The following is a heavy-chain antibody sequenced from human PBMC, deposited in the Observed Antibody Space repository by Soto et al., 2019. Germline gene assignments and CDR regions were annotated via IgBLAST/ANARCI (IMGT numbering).Heavy chain of an antibody. CDR1: GITFSSYG. V-gene: IGHV3-33*01. Sequence: ESGGGVVQPGRSLRLSCAASGITFSSYGMHWVRQAPGKGLEWVAVIWYDGSNKYYADSVKGRFTISRDNSKNTLYLQMNILRAEDTAVYYCARDRDVRCSSTSFYLYYGKDVWCQGTTITVSS. CDR3: ARDRDVRCSSTSFYLYYGKDV. CDR2: IWYDGSNK. J-gene: IGHJ6*02. D-gene: IGHD2-2*01.